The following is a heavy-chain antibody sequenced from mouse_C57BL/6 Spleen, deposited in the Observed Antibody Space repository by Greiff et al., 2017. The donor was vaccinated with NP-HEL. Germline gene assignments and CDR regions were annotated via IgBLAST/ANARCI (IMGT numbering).Heavy chain of an antibody. Sequence: EVMLVESGAELVRPGASVKLSCTASGFNIKDDYMHWVKQRPEQGLEWIGWIDPENGDTEYASKFQGKATITADTSSNTAYLQLSSLTSEDTAVYYCTFTTVVDYYYAMDYWGQGTSVTVSS. CDR2: IDPENGDT. J-gene: IGHJ4*01. CDR1: GFNIKDDY. CDR3: TFTTVVDYYYAMDY. D-gene: IGHD1-1*01. V-gene: IGHV14-4*01.